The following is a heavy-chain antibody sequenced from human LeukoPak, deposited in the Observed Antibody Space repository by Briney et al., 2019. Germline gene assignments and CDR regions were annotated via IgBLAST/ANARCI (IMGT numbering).Heavy chain of an antibody. D-gene: IGHD4-17*01. Sequence: GGSLRLSCAASGFTFSSYAMSWVRQAPGKGLEWVSVISGSGVGTYYADSVKGRFTISRDNSKNTLYLQMNSLRAEDTAVYYCAKGIYGDSTGGRFQHWGQGTLVTDSS. V-gene: IGHV3-23*01. CDR3: AKGIYGDSTGGRFQH. CDR2: ISGSGVGT. J-gene: IGHJ1*01. CDR1: GFTFSSYA.